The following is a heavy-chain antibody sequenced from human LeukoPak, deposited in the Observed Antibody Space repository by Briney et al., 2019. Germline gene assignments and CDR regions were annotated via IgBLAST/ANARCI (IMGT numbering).Heavy chain of an antibody. J-gene: IGHJ4*02. Sequence: SETLSLTCTVSGGSISSSSYYWGWIRLPPGKGLEWIGSIYYSGSTYYNPSLKSRVTISVDTSKNQFSLKLSSVTAADTAVYYCARTIEMATITFFDYWGQGTLVTVSS. V-gene: IGHV4-39*01. CDR3: ARTIEMATITFFDY. D-gene: IGHD5-24*01. CDR2: IYYSGST. CDR1: GGSISSSSYY.